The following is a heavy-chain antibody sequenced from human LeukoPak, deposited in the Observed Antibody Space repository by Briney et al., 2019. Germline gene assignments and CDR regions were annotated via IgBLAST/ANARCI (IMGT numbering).Heavy chain of an antibody. CDR2: ISAYNGNT. D-gene: IGHD6-13*01. V-gene: IGHV1-18*01. CDR3: ARDRGSSSWYSLFDY. CDR1: GYTFTSYG. Sequence: ASVKVSCKASGYTFTSYGISWVRQAPGQGLEWMVWISAYNGNTNYAQKLQGRVTMTTDTSTSTAYMELRSLRSDDTAVYYCARDRGSSSWYSLFDYWGQGTLVTVSS. J-gene: IGHJ4*02.